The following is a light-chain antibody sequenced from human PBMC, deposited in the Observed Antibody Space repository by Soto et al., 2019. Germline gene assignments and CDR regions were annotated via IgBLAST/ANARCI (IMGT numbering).Light chain of an antibody. CDR1: QSVGSRW. V-gene: IGKV3-20*01. Sequence: EMVLTQSPGTVSLSPGERATLSCRASQSVGSRWLAWYQQKPGQAPRVLIYGGSNRATGIPDRFSGSGSGTDFTLTISRLEPEDFSVYYCQQYYSSRTFGQGTKVEMK. CDR3: QQYYSSRT. CDR2: GGS. J-gene: IGKJ1*01.